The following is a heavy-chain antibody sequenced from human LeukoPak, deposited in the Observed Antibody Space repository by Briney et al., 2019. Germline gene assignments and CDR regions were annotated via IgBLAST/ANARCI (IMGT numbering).Heavy chain of an antibody. CDR1: GFTFSSYA. D-gene: IGHD2-2*02. CDR2: ISYDGSNK. CDR3: ARDGQHIVVVPAAIRWDPWDYGMDV. Sequence: GRSLRLSCAASGFTFSSYAMHWVRQAPGKGLEWVAVISYDGSNKYYADSVKGRFTISRDNSKNTLYLQMNSLRAEDTAVYYCARDGQHIVVVPAAIRWDPWDYGMDVWGQGTTATVSS. J-gene: IGHJ6*02. V-gene: IGHV3-30-3*01.